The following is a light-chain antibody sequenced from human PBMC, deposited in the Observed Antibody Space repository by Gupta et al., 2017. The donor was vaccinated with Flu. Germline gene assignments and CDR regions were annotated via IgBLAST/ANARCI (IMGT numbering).Light chain of an antibody. CDR1: HDIASY. J-gene: IGKJ4*01. CDR2: AAS. V-gene: IGKV1-16*02. CDR3: QQENNSPMT. Sequence: IQMTQSPSSLSASVGARVTITCRASHDIASYLAWFQQKPGQAPKALIFAASSWQSGVPAKFNGSGSGTDFTLTISRLQPEDFATYYCQQENNSPMTFGWRTKVEIK.